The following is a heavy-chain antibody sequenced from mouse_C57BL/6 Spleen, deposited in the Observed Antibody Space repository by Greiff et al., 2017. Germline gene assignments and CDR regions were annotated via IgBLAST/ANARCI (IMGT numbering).Heavy chain of an antibody. CDR2: INPSNGGT. V-gene: IGHV1-53*01. CDR3: ARPPYDSDFAMGD. J-gene: IGHJ4*01. D-gene: IGHD2-12*01. Sequence: QVQLQQPGPELVKPGASVKLSCKASGYTFNSYWMHWVKQRPGQGLEWIGNINPSNGGTNYNEKFKSKATLTVDKSSSTANMQLSSLTSEDSAVYYCARPPYDSDFAMGDWGQVTTVTVSS. CDR1: GYTFNSYW.